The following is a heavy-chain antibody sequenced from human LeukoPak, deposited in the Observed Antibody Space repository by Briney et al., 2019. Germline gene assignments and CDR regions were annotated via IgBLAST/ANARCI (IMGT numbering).Heavy chain of an antibody. CDR2: INHSGST. J-gene: IGHJ4*02. CDR3: ARLEVWFGEFKSPD. D-gene: IGHD3-10*01. V-gene: IGHV4-34*01. CDR1: GGSFSGYY. Sequence: SETLSLTCAVYGGSFSGYYWSWIRQPPGKGLEWIGEINHSGSTNYNPSLKSRVTISVDTSKNQFSLKLSSVTAADTAVYYCARLEVWFGEFKSPDWGQGTLVTVSS.